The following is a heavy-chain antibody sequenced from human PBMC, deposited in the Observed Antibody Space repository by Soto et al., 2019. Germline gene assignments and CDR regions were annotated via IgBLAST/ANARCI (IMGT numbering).Heavy chain of an antibody. CDR2: ISGSGGST. V-gene: IGHV3-23*01. Sequence: EVQLLESGGGLVQPGGSPRLSCAASGFTFSSYAMSWVRQAPGKGLEWVSGISGSGGSTYYADSVKGRFTISRDNSKNTLYLQMNSLRAEDTAVYYCAKAHSGYVWGRYYFDYWGQGTLVTVSS. D-gene: IGHD5-12*01. CDR1: GFTFSSYA. CDR3: AKAHSGYVWGRYYFDY. J-gene: IGHJ4*02.